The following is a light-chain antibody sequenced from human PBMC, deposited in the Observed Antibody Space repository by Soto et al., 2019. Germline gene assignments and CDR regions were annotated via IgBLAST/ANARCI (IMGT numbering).Light chain of an antibody. CDR2: DVA. CDR3: MSFTSSNTYV. J-gene: IGLJ1*01. Sequence: QSVLTQPASVSGSPGQSITISCTGTSSDVGAYNFVSWYQHYPDKAPKVVIYDVANRPPGVSYRFSASKSGNTASLTISGLQAEDEADYYCMSFTSSNTYVFGTGTRSPS. V-gene: IGLV2-14*03. CDR1: SSDVGAYNF.